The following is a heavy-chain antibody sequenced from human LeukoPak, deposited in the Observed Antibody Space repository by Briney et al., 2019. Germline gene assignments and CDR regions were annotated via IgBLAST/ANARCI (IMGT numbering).Heavy chain of an antibody. CDR2: IYYSGST. D-gene: IGHD3-9*01. CDR3: AREAEYYDILTGYYVRAFDI. Sequence: SETLSLTCTVSGGSISSYYWSWIRQPPGKGLEWIGYIYYSGSTNYNPSLKSRVTISVDTSKNQFSLKLSSVTAADTAVYYCAREAEYYDILTGYYVRAFDIWSQGTMVTVSS. CDR1: GGSISSYY. J-gene: IGHJ3*02. V-gene: IGHV4-59*01.